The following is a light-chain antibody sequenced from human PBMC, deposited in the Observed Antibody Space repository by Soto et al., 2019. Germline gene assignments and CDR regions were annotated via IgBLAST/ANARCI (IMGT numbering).Light chain of an antibody. J-gene: IGLJ1*01. Sequence: QSALAQPASVSGSPGQTISISCTGTSSDVGGYNAVSWYQHHPGKAPKLIIYEVTHRPAGVSGRFSASKSGNTASLTITGLQAEDEADYYCSSFASTHTYVFGTGTKLTVL. CDR2: EVT. CDR3: SSFASTHTYV. CDR1: SSDVGGYNA. V-gene: IGLV2-14*01.